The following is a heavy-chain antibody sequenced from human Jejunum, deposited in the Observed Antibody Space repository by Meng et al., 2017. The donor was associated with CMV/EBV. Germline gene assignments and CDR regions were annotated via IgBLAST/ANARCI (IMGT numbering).Heavy chain of an antibody. D-gene: IGHD6-19*01. CDR3: ARDHLGIAVAGIFDY. V-gene: IGHV3-30*04. J-gene: IGHJ4*02. CDR1: GFTFSSYA. CDR2: ISYDGSNK. Sequence: GFTFSSYAMHWVRQAPGKGLEWVAVISYDGSNKYYADSVKGRFTISRDNSKNTLYLQMNSLRAEDTAVYYCARDHLGIAVAGIFDYWCQGTLVTVSS.